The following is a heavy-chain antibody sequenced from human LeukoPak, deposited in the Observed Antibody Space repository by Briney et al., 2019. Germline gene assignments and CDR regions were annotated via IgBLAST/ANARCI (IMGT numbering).Heavy chain of an antibody. CDR2: IKSKSDGGTI. Sequence: GGSLRLSCVGSGFTYSDAWMSWVRQAPGKGPEWVGRIKSKSDGGTIDYAAPVKGRFTISRDDSRNTLYLQVNSLKTEDTAVYYCTTRRQDGWWGQGTLVTVS. CDR3: TTRRQDGW. D-gene: IGHD2-15*01. V-gene: IGHV3-15*01. J-gene: IGHJ4*02. CDR1: GFTYSDAW.